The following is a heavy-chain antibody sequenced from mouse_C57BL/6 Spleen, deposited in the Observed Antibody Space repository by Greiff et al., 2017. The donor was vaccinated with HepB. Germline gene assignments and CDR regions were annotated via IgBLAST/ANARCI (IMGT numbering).Heavy chain of an antibody. J-gene: IGHJ2*01. CDR2: IDPENGDT. D-gene: IGHD4-1*01. V-gene: IGHV14-4*01. CDR3: TKLGFDY. Sequence: DVKLQESGAELVRPGASVKLSCTASGFNIKDDYMHWVKQRPEQGLEWIGWIDPENGDTEYASKFQGKATITADTSSNTAYLQLSSLTSEDTAVYYCTKLGFDYWGQGTTLTVSS. CDR1: GFNIKDDY.